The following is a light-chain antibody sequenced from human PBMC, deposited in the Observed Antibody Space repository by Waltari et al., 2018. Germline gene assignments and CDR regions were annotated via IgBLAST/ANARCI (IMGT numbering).Light chain of an antibody. CDR3: ATWDRRLKSV. CDR2: DND. V-gene: IGLV1-51*01. J-gene: IGLJ2*01. Sequence: QSVLTQPPSVSAAPGQKVTISCSGSSSPLGFTSVSWYQQLPDTAPKLLIYDNDKRPSGIPDRFSASKSDTSVTLDITGLQPGDEAHYYCATWDRRLKSVFGGGTKVTVL. CDR1: SSPLGFTS.